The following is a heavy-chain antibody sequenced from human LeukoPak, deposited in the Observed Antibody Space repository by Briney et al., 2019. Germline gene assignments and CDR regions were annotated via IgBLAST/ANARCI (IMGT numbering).Heavy chain of an antibody. D-gene: IGHD3-22*01. CDR1: GFTFSSYW. Sequence: GGSLRLSCAAPGFTFSSYWMHWVRQAPGKGLVWVSRINSDGSSTSYADSVKGRFTISRDNAKNTLYLQMNSLRGEDTAVYYCARGSYYYDSSGYYPPFDYWGQGTLVTVSS. V-gene: IGHV3-74*01. J-gene: IGHJ4*02. CDR3: ARGSYYYDSSGYYPPFDY. CDR2: INSDGSST.